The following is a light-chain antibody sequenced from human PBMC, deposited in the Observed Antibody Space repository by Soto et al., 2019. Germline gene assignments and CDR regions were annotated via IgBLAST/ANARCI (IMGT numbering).Light chain of an antibody. Sequence: IPLTQSPSTLSGSLGERVNIXLRASQTISSWLAWYQQKPGKAPQLLIYKASTLKSGVPSRFSGSGSGTEFSLTISSLQPYDFAALYCQHYYSYSEAFGQGTKVDIK. CDR1: QTISSW. J-gene: IGKJ1*01. CDR3: QHYYSYSEA. V-gene: IGKV1-5*03. CDR2: KAS.